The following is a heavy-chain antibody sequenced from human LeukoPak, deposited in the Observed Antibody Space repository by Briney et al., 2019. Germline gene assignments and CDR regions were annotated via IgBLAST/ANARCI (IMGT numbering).Heavy chain of an antibody. CDR1: GGSISSSSYY. D-gene: IGHD3-22*01. J-gene: IGHJ4*02. Sequence: SETLSLTCTVSGGSISSSSYYWGWIRQPPGKGLEWIGSIYYSGSTYYNPSLKSRVSISVDTSKNQFSLKLSSVTAADTAVYYCARASDSSGYYPYYFDYWGQGTLVTVSS. CDR2: IYYSGST. CDR3: ARASDSSGYYPYYFDY. V-gene: IGHV4-39*07.